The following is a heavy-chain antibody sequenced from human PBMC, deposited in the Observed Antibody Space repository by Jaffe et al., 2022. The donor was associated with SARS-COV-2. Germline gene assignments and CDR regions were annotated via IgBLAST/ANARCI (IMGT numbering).Heavy chain of an antibody. CDR2: IYYSGST. CDR3: ARGAGWLPDF. J-gene: IGHJ4*02. CDR1: GGSISNYY. Sequence: QVQLQESGPGLVKPSETLSLTCTVSGGSISNYYWSWIRQPPGEGPEWIGNIYYSGSTNYNPSLKSRVTISVDTSKNQFSLKLGSVTAADTAVYYCARGAGWLPDFWGQGTLVTVSS. V-gene: IGHV4-59*01. D-gene: IGHD6-19*01.